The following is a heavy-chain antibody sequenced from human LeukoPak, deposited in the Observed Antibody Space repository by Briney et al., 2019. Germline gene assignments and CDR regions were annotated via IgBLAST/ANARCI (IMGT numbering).Heavy chain of an antibody. CDR1: GASISSYY. Sequence: SETLSLTCTVSGASISSYYWSWIRQPPGKGLEWIGYKYYSGRTNYNPSLKSRVTISVDTSKNQFSLKLSSVTAADTAVYYCARDYTEQLVLWQYYMDVWGKGTTVTVSS. J-gene: IGHJ6*03. CDR3: ARDYTEQLVLWQYYMDV. CDR2: KYYSGRT. V-gene: IGHV4-59*01. D-gene: IGHD6-13*01.